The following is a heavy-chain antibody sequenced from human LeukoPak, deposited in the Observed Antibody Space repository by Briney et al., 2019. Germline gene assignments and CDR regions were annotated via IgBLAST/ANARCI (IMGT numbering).Heavy chain of an antibody. CDR2: ISSSXGTI. CDR3: ARRLTASGKHYFDY. J-gene: IGHJ4*02. V-gene: IGHV3-48*01. D-gene: IGHD6-13*01. CDR1: GFTFSTYN. Sequence: PGGSLRLSCAASGFTFSTYNMNWVRQAPGKGXEXXXYISSSXGTIYYADSVQGRFTISRDNAKNSLYLQMNSLRAEDTAVYYCARRLTASGKHYFDYWGQGTLVTVSS.